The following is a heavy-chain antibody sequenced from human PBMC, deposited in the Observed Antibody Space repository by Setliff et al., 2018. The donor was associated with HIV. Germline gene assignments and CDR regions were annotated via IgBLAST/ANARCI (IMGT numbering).Heavy chain of an antibody. CDR3: ARGMAVAGDSPDY. Sequence: ASVKVSCKASGYTFNNYAMHWVRQAPGQRLEWLGWITGDNDNTKYSERFKGRVTITRDSSASTAYMELSSLRSEDTAVYYCARGMAVAGDSPDYWGQGTLVTVSS. D-gene: IGHD2-15*01. CDR2: ITGDNDNT. CDR1: GYTFNNYA. J-gene: IGHJ4*02. V-gene: IGHV1-3*01.